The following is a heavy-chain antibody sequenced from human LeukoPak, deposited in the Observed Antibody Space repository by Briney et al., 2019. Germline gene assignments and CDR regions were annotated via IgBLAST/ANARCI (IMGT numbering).Heavy chain of an antibody. CDR3: ARGQDSSSWYRWFDP. Sequence: ASVKVSCKASGYTFTSCDINWVRQATGQGLEWMGWMNPNSGNTGYAQKFQGRVTMTRNTSISTAYMELSSLRSEDTAVYYCARGQDSSSWYRWFDPWGQGTLVTVSS. V-gene: IGHV1-8*01. CDR1: GYTFTSCD. J-gene: IGHJ5*02. CDR2: MNPNSGNT. D-gene: IGHD6-13*01.